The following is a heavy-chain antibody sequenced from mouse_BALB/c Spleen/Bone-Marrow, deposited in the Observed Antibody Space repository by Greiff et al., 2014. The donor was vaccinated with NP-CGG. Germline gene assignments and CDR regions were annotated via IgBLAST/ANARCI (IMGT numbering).Heavy chain of an antibody. D-gene: IGHD1-1*01. J-gene: IGHJ4*01. CDR1: GYTFTSYV. V-gene: IGHV1-14*01. CDR3: ARGSSWAMDY. CDR2: INPYNDGT. Sequence: EVKLVESGPELVKPGASVKMSCKASGYTFTSYVMHWVKQKPGQGLEWIGYINPYNDGTKYNERFKGKATLTPDKSSSTAYMELSSLTSEDSAVYYCARGSSWAMDYWGQGTSVTVSS.